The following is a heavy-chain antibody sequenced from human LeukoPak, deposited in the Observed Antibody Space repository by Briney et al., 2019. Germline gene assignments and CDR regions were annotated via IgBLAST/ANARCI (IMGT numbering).Heavy chain of an antibody. J-gene: IGHJ4*02. CDR3: ARDGGNYYNYYFDY. CDR1: GFTFTSYW. V-gene: IGHV3-74*01. Sequence: PGGSLRLSCAASGFTFTSYWMHWVRQAPGKGLVWVSRINSDGTSTSYADSVKGRFTISRDNAKISLYLQMNSLRAEDTAVYYCARDGGNYYNYYFDYWGQGTLVTVSS. CDR2: INSDGTST. D-gene: IGHD1-26*01.